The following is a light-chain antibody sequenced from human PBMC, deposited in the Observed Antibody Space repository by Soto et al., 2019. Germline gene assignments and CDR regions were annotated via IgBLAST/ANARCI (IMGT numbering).Light chain of an antibody. CDR1: SSNIGAGYD. CDR3: QSYDSSLSAVV. Sequence: QSVLTQPPSVSGAPGQRVTVSCTGGSSNIGAGYDVHWYQQLPGTAPKLLIYDNTNRPSGVPDRFSGSKSGTSASLAITGLQAEDEADYHCQSYDSSLSAVVFGGGTQLTVL. J-gene: IGLJ2*01. V-gene: IGLV1-40*01. CDR2: DNT.